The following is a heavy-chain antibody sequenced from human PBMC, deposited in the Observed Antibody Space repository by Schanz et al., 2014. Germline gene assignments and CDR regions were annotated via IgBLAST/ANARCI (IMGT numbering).Heavy chain of an antibody. J-gene: IGHJ5*02. CDR1: GYTFTGHY. V-gene: IGHV1-2*06. Sequence: QVQLVQSGAEVKKPGASVKVSCKASGYTFTGHYMHWVRQAPGQGLEWMGRINPNSGGTNYAQKFQGGVTMTKDASINTVYMELSTLTSDDAAVYYCARESVSRTRLFDPGGQGTLVTVSS. CDR2: INPNSGGT. CDR3: ARESVSRTRLFDP. D-gene: IGHD3-3*01.